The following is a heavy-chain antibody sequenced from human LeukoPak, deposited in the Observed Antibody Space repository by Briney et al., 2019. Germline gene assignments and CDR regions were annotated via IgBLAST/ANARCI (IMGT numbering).Heavy chain of an antibody. CDR1: GYSFTGYY. CDR2: INPNSGGT. J-gene: IGHJ4*02. Sequence: ASVKVSCKASGYSFTGYYIHWVRQAPGQGLEWMGWINPNSGGTTYAQQFQGRVTMTRDTSISTVYMEQTRLGSDDTAVYLCARDSGSSSWEFDYWGQGTLVTVSS. D-gene: IGHD6-13*01. V-gene: IGHV1-2*02. CDR3: ARDSGSSSWEFDY.